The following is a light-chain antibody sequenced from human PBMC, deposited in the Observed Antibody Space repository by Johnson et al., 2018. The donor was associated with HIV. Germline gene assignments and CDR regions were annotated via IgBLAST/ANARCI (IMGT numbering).Light chain of an antibody. CDR2: DND. J-gene: IGLJ1*01. CDR3: GAWDSGLNAGV. Sequence: HSVLTQPPSVSAAPGQRVTISCSGSSSNIGNNYVSWYQHLPVTAPKLLIYDNDKRPSGIPDRFSGSRSGTSATLGITGLQTGDEADYYCGAWDSGLNAGVFGTGTKVTVL. CDR1: SSNIGNNY. V-gene: IGLV1-51*01.